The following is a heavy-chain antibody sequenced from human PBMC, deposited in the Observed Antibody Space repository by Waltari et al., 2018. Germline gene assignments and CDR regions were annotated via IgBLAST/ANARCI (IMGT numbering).Heavy chain of an antibody. CDR1: GFTFSSYG. J-gene: IGHJ3*02. D-gene: IGHD6-6*01. CDR2: IWYDGSNK. Sequence: QVQLVESGGGVVQPGRSLRLSCAASGFTFSSYGMHWVRQAPGKGLEWVAVIWYDGSNKYYADSVKGRFTISRDNYKNTLYLQMNSLRAEDTAVYYCARGVRSAFDIWGQGTMVTVSS. V-gene: IGHV3-33*01. CDR3: ARGVRSAFDI.